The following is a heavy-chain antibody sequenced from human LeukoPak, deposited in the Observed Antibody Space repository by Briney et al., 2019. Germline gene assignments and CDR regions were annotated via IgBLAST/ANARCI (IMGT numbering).Heavy chain of an antibody. Sequence: GGTLRLSCAAYGFTFSSYGMSWVRQAPGKGLEWVSGITGSGGSTYYADSVKGRFTISRDNSKNTLYLQMNSLRAEDTAIYYCARDERLLSFLKWGQGTLVTVSS. J-gene: IGHJ4*02. D-gene: IGHD3-3*01. CDR2: ITGSGGST. V-gene: IGHV3-23*01. CDR3: ARDERLLSFLK. CDR1: GFTFSSYG.